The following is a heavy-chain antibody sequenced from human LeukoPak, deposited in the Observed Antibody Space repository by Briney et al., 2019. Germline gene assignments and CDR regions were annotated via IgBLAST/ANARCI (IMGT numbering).Heavy chain of an antibody. CDR3: ARHPPSNLEPNNWFDP. Sequence: SETLSLTCTVSGYSISSGYYWGWIRQPPGKGLEWIGSIYHSGSTYYNPSLKSRVTISVDTSKNQFSLKLSSVTAADTAVYYCARHPPSNLEPNNWFDPWGQGTLVTVSS. CDR2: IYHSGST. CDR1: GYSISSGYY. J-gene: IGHJ5*02. V-gene: IGHV4-38-2*02. D-gene: IGHD4-11*01.